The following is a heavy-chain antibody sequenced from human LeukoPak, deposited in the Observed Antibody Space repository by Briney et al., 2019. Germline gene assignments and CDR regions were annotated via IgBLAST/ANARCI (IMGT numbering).Heavy chain of an antibody. Sequence: PSETLSLTCTVSRGSISSGDYYWSWIRQPPGKGLEWIGYISYTGTTYYNPSLKSRISISEDTSKNLFSLKLSSVTAADTAVYYCARVAILWFGVFDIWGQGTMVTVSS. D-gene: IGHD3-10*01. V-gene: IGHV4-30-4*01. J-gene: IGHJ3*02. CDR3: ARVAILWFGVFDI. CDR2: ISYTGTT. CDR1: RGSISSGDYY.